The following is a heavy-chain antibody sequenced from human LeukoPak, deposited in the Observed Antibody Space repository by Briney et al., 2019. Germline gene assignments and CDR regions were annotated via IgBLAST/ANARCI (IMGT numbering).Heavy chain of an antibody. J-gene: IGHJ4*02. D-gene: IGHD3-22*01. CDR1: GGTFSSYA. V-gene: IGHV1-69*13. CDR3: ARQHYDSGSVDC. Sequence: ASVKVSCKASGGTFSSYAISWVRQAPGQGLEWMGGIIPIFGTANYAQKFQGRVTITADESTSTAYMELSSLRSEDTAVYYCARQHYDSGSVDCWGQGTLVTVPS. CDR2: IIPIFGTA.